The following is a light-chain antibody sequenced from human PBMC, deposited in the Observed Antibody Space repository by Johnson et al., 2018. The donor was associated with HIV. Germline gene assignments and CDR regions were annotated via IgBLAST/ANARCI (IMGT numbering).Light chain of an antibody. Sequence: QSVLTQPPSVSAPPGQKVTISCSGSSSNIENNYVSWYQQLPETAPKLLIYENNKRPSGIPDRFSGSKSGTSATLGVTGLQTGDEADYFCGTWDSSLSAGVFGTGTTVTVL. V-gene: IGLV1-51*02. CDR2: ENN. J-gene: IGLJ1*01. CDR3: GTWDSSLSAGV. CDR1: SSNIENNY.